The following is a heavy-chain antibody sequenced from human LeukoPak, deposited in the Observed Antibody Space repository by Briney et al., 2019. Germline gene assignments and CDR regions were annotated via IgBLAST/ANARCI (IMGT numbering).Heavy chain of an antibody. J-gene: IGHJ4*02. V-gene: IGHV5-51*01. CDR1: GYSFTSYW. D-gene: IGHD2-15*01. CDR3: AGRYCGGGSCYNLDY. Sequence: GESLKISCKGSGYSFTSYWIGWVRQMPGKGLEWMGIIYPGDSDTRYSPSFQGQVTISADKSISTAYLQWSSLKASDTAMYYCAGRYCGGGSCYNLDYWGQGTLVTVSS. CDR2: IYPGDSDT.